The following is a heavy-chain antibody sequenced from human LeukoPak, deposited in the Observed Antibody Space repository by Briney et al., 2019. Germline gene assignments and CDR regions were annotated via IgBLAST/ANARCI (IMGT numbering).Heavy chain of an antibody. CDR2: ISYDGSNK. D-gene: IGHD3-10*01. V-gene: IGHV3-30*04. CDR1: GFTFSSYA. Sequence: GGSLRLSCAASGFTFSSYAMHWVRQAPGEGLEWVAVISYDGSNKYYADSVKGRFTISRDNSKNTLYLQMNSLRAEDTAVYYCARNRGHYYGSGSYEARGFDYWGQGTLVTVSS. CDR3: ARNRGHYYGSGSYEARGFDY. J-gene: IGHJ4*02.